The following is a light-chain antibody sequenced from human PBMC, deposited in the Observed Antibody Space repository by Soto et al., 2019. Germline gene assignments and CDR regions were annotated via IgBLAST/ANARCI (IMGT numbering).Light chain of an antibody. J-gene: IGKJ4*01. Sequence: DIQLTQSPSFLSASVGDRVTITCRASQDISSYLVWYQQKPGKAPKLLIYAASTLQSGVPSRFSGSGSGTEFTLTISSLQPEDFATYYCQHLNTYPLTFGGGTKVEIK. V-gene: IGKV1-9*01. CDR1: QDISSY. CDR2: AAS. CDR3: QHLNTYPLT.